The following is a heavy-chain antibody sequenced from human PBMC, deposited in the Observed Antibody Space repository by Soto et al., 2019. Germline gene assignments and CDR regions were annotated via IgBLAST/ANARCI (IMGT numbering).Heavy chain of an antibody. CDR3: ARLYYVSGRPLMDV. CDR2: VYSNGNT. V-gene: IGHV4-59*01. J-gene: IGHJ6*02. Sequence: PSETLSLTCAVSGGSIRSYYWTWVRQPPGKGLEWIGYVYSNGNTKYNPSLKSRVTISVDKSKNQFSLKVGSVNAADTAVYYCARLYYVSGRPLMDVWGQGTTVTVSS. D-gene: IGHD3-10*01. CDR1: GGSIRSYY.